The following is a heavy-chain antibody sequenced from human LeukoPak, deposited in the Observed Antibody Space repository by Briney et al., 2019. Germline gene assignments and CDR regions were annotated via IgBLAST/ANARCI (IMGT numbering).Heavy chain of an antibody. CDR3: ARGARYYYYMDV. Sequence: SVKVSCKASGGTFSGYAISWVRQAPGQGLEWMGGIIPIFGTANYAQKFQGRVTITTDESTSTAYMELSSLRSEDTAVYYCARGARYYYYMDVWGKGTTVTVSS. CDR1: GGTFSGYA. V-gene: IGHV1-69*05. CDR2: IIPIFGTA. J-gene: IGHJ6*03.